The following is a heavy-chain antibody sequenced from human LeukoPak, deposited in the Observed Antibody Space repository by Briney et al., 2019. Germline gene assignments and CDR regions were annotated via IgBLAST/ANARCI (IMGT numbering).Heavy chain of an antibody. D-gene: IGHD3-10*01. Sequence: PGGSLRLSCAASGFTFSSYEMNWVRQAPGKGLEWVPYISSSGSTIYYADSVKGRFTISRDKAKNSLYLQMNSLRAEDTAVYYCARQAGVRGVWGNYFDYWGQGTLVTVSS. CDR2: ISSSGSTI. V-gene: IGHV3-48*03. CDR3: ARQAGVRGVWGNYFDY. CDR1: GFTFSSYE. J-gene: IGHJ4*02.